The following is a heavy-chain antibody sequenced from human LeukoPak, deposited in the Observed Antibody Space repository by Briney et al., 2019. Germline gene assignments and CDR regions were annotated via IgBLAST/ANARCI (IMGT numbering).Heavy chain of an antibody. D-gene: IGHD5-24*01. V-gene: IGHV3-9*03. CDR2: ISWNSGSI. CDR3: AKAKRERATTWDYFDY. CDR1: GFTFDDYA. J-gene: IGHJ4*02. Sequence: GGSLRLSCAASGFTFDDYAMHWVRQAPGKGLEWVSGISWNSGSIGYADSVKGRFTISRDNAKNSLYLQMNSLRAEDMALYYCAKAKRERATTWDYFDYWGQGALVTVSS.